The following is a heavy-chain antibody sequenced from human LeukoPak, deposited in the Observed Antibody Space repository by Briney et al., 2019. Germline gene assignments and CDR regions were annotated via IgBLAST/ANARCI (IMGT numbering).Heavy chain of an antibody. Sequence: GGSLRLSCAASGFTFSSYAMHWVRQAPGKGLEWVAVISYDGSNKYYADSVKGRFTISRDNSKNTLYLQMNSLRAEDTAVYYCAREWSLHSGIVETLYAFDIWGQGTMVTVSS. V-gene: IGHV3-30-3*01. CDR3: AREWSLHSGIVETLYAFDI. D-gene: IGHD2/OR15-2a*01. CDR2: ISYDGSNK. J-gene: IGHJ3*02. CDR1: GFTFSSYA.